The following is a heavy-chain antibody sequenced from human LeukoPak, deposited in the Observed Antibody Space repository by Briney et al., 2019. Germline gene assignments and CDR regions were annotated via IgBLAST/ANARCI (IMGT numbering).Heavy chain of an antibody. Sequence: SETLSLTCSGSDASINNWNYYWGWIRQTPGKGLEWIGSFYFGGTSYYNPSLRSRVTISVDTSKNQFSLKLSSVTAADTAIYYCAKHYMGSSYNRGLDYWGQGTLVTVSS. J-gene: IGHJ4*02. CDR2: FYFGGTS. V-gene: IGHV4-39*01. CDR1: DASINNWNYY. CDR3: AKHYMGSSYNRGLDY. D-gene: IGHD3-10*01.